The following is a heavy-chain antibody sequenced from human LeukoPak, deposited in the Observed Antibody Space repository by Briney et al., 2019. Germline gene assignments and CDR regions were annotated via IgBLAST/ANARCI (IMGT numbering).Heavy chain of an antibody. CDR2: ISTYTDNS. J-gene: IGHJ4*02. D-gene: IGHD4-17*01. Sequence: VASVKVSCTASGYTFTNYVLTWVRQAPGQGLEWMGRISTYTDNSNYAQKFQDRVTMTTDTSTGTAYMELRNLSSDDTAVYYCARTMTTMTTRGELDFWGQGTLVTVSS. CDR1: GYTFTNYV. V-gene: IGHV1-18*01. CDR3: ARTMTTMTTRGELDF.